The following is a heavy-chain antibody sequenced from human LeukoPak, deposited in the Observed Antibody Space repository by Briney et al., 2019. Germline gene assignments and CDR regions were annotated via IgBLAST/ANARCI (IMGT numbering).Heavy chain of an antibody. V-gene: IGHV3-23*01. CDR3: ATIGPQWLVREYYFDY. Sequence: PGGSLRLSCAASGFTFSSYAMSWVRQAPGKGLEWVSAISGSGGSTYYADSVKGRFTFSRDNSKNTLYLQMNSLRAEDTAVYYCATIGPQWLVREYYFDYWGQGTLVTVSS. J-gene: IGHJ4*02. CDR1: GFTFSSYA. CDR2: ISGSGGST. D-gene: IGHD6-19*01.